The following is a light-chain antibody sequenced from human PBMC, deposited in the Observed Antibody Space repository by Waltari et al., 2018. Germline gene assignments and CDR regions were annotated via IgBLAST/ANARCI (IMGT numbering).Light chain of an antibody. V-gene: IGKV3-11*01. Sequence: EIVLTQSPATLSLSPRETATLSCRASQSVGTYLAWYQQKPGQAPRLLIYDASNRATGIPDRFRGSGSGTDFTLTISSLEPEDFALYYCQQRSSWTPHTFGQGARLEIK. CDR2: DAS. CDR1: QSVGTY. J-gene: IGKJ2*01. CDR3: QQRSSWTPHT.